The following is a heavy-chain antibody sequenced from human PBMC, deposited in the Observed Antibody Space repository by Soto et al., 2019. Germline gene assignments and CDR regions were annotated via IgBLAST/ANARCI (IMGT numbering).Heavy chain of an antibody. J-gene: IGHJ3*02. CDR1: GGCIYNYY. CDR2: IYTSGST. D-gene: IGHD3-16*02. Sequence: PSVSLSFTCTVCGGCIYNYYWSWIRQPAGKGLEWIGRIYTSGSTNYNPSLKSRVTMSVDTSKNQFSLKLSSVTAADTAVYYCAREPRGGDYVWGSYRPLYAFDIWGQGTMVTVSS. V-gene: IGHV4-4*07. CDR3: AREPRGGDYVWGSYRPLYAFDI.